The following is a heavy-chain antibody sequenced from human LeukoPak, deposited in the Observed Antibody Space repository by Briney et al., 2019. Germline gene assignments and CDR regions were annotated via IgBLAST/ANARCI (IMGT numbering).Heavy chain of an antibody. D-gene: IGHD2-8*02. Sequence: ASVKVSCKASGYTFTSYGISWVRQAPGQGLEWMGWISAYNGNTNYAQNFQDRVTMTTDTSTTTTYMELRSLRSDDTAVYYCARTPTANIVLVKADFFEVWGQGTLVTVSS. CDR1: GYTFTSYG. V-gene: IGHV1-18*01. J-gene: IGHJ4*02. CDR2: ISAYNGNT. CDR3: ARTPTANIVLVKADFFEV.